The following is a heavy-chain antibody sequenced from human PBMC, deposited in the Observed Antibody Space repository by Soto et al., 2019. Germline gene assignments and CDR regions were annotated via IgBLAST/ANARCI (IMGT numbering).Heavy chain of an antibody. CDR2: IANSGNT. V-gene: IGHV4-31*03. Sequence: PSETLSLTCTVSGGSFTAGGYYCSWIRQHPGKGLEWIGYIANSGNTYYNPSLKSRVTISVATSNHQFSLKLSSVTAAATAVYHCARNKDFYYCRGYERVYYFDYWGQGTLVTVSS. J-gene: IGHJ4*02. CDR1: GGSFTAGGYY. D-gene: IGHD3-22*01. CDR3: ARNKDFYYCRGYERVYYFDY.